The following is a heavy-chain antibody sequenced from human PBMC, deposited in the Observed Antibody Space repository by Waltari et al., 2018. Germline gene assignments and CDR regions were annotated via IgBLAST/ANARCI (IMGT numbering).Heavy chain of an antibody. V-gene: IGHV3-21*01. CDR1: GFTFSSYS. Sequence: EVQLVESGGGLVKPGGSLRLSCAASGFTFSSYSLNWVRPAPGKGLEWVSSISSSSSYIYYADSVKGRFTISRDNAKNSLYLQMNSLRAEDTAVYYCASPHSRGDPNGGYWGQGTLVTVSS. CDR2: ISSSSSYI. J-gene: IGHJ4*02. CDR3: ASPHSRGDPNGGY. D-gene: IGHD3-22*01.